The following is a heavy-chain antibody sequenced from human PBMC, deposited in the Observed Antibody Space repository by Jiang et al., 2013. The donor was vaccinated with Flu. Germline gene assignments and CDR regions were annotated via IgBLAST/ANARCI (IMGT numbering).Heavy chain of an antibody. CDR3: ARRGDSSGWEDYFDY. CDR1: GYTFTDYY. D-gene: IGHD6-19*01. J-gene: IGHJ4*02. CDR2: INSSGGGT. Sequence: SGAEVKKPGASVKVSCKASGYTFTDYYLYWVRQVPGQGLEWMGIINSSGGGTNYAQKFQGRVTLTRDTSTSTVYMEMTSLRSEDTAVYYCARRGDSSGWEDYFDYWGQGTLVTVSS. V-gene: IGHV1-46*03.